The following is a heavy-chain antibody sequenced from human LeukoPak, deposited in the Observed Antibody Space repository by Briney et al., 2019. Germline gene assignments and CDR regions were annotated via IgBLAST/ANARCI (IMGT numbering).Heavy chain of an antibody. V-gene: IGHV3-21*01. CDR2: ITSSSTYI. J-gene: IGHJ6*03. D-gene: IGHD2-2*01. Sequence: PGGSLRLACEASGFTFSRFIMSWVRQAPGKGLEWVSSITSSSTYIYYADSVKGRFTTSRDNAKNSLYLQMNSLRAEDTAVYYRTRDVFATVPAASYYYIDVWGKGTTVTVSS. CDR3: TRDVFATVPAASYYYIDV. CDR1: GFTFSRFI.